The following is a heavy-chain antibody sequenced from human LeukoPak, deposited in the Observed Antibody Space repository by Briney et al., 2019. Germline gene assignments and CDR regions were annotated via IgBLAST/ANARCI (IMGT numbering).Heavy chain of an antibody. CDR3: AREGVARGNDY. CDR2: IWYDGSNK. D-gene: IGHD5-12*01. J-gene: IGHJ4*02. V-gene: IGHV3-33*01. Sequence: GGSLRLSCAASGFTFSSGGMHWVWQAPGKGLEREAVIWYDGSNKYYADSVKGRFTISRDNSKNTLYLQMNSLRAEDTAVYYCAREGVARGNDYWGQGTLVTVSS. CDR1: GFTFSSGG.